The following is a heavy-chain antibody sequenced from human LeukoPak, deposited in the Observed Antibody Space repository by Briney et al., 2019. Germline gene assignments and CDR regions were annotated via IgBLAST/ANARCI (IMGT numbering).Heavy chain of an antibody. CDR3: ARARGRFDY. V-gene: IGHV3-48*03. CDR2: ISSSGSTI. J-gene: IGHJ4*02. Sequence: QPGGSLRLSCAASGFTLSSYEMNWVRQAPGKGLEWVSYISSSGSTIYYADSVKGRFTISRDNAKNSLYLQMNSLRAEDTAVYYCARARGRFDYWGQGTLVTVSS. CDR1: GFTLSSYE.